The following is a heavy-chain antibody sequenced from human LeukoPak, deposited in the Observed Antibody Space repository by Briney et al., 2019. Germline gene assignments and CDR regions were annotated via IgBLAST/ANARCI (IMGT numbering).Heavy chain of an antibody. J-gene: IGHJ6*03. Sequence: PGGSLRLSCAASGFTFSSYGMSWVRQAPGKGLEWVSGTSGSGGRTYHADSVKGRFTISRDNSKNTLYLQMNSLRAEDTAVYYCAKDGGEYYDILTGYYPRLYYMDVWGKGTTVTISS. CDR3: AKDGGEYYDILTGYYPRLYYMDV. CDR2: TSGSGGRT. CDR1: GFTFSSYG. V-gene: IGHV3-23*01. D-gene: IGHD3-9*01.